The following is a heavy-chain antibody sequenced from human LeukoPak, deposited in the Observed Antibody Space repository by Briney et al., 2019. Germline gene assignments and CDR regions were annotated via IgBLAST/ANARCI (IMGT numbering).Heavy chain of an antibody. CDR3: ARENSNSWYLDY. Sequence: SETPSLTCTVSGGSISTYYWSWIRQPPGKGLEWIGYIYNSGSTNYNPSLKSRVTISVDTSKNQFSLKLSSVTAADTAVYYCARENSNSWYLDYWGQGTLVTVSS. D-gene: IGHD6-13*01. CDR1: GGSISTYY. CDR2: IYNSGST. V-gene: IGHV4-59*01. J-gene: IGHJ4*02.